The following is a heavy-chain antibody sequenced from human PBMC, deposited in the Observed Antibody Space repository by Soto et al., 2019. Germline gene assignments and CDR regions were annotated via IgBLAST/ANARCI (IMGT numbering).Heavy chain of an antibody. V-gene: IGHV1-2*02. Sequence: ASVKVSCKASGYTFTGYYMHWVRQAPGQGLEWMGWINPNSGGTNYAQKFQGRVTMTRDTSISTAYMELSRLRSDDTAVYYCARERLRFLEWFLYFHGMDVWGQGTTVTVSS. J-gene: IGHJ6*02. D-gene: IGHD3-3*01. CDR3: ARERLRFLEWFLYFHGMDV. CDR2: INPNSGGT. CDR1: GYTFTGYY.